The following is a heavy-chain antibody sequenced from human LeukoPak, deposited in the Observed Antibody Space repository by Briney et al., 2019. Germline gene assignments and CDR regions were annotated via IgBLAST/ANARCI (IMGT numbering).Heavy chain of an antibody. J-gene: IGHJ4*02. CDR2: ISGTSSTI. Sequence: GGSLRLSCAASGFTFSSYAMHWVRQAPGKGLEWVSYISGTSSTIYYADSVKGRFTISRDNAKNSLYLQMNSLSAEDTAVYYCARNFDYWGQGTLVTVSS. V-gene: IGHV3-48*04. CDR1: GFTFSSYA. CDR3: ARNFDY.